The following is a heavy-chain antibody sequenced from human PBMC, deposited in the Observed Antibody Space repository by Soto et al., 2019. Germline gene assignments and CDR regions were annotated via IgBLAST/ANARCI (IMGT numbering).Heavy chain of an antibody. CDR2: MNPNSGNT. Sequence: QVQLVQSGAEVKKPGASVKVSCKASGYTFTSYDINWVRQATGQGLEWMGWMNPNSGNTGYAQKCQGRVTMTRNTSISTAYMELSSLRSEDTAVYYCARVVTYDSSGYPEYFQHWGQGTLVTVSS. D-gene: IGHD3-22*01. V-gene: IGHV1-8*01. CDR1: GYTFTSYD. CDR3: ARVVTYDSSGYPEYFQH. J-gene: IGHJ1*01.